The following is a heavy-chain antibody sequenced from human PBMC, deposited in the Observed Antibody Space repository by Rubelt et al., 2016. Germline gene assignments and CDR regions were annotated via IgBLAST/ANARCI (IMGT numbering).Heavy chain of an antibody. D-gene: IGHD6-19*01. CDR2: INQFGST. CDR3: ARGHASSGTYPG. J-gene: IGHJ4*02. Sequence: QVQLQQWGAGLLKPSETLSLTCAVYGGSFSSYYWNWIRQPPGKGLEWIGEINQFGSTNYNQSLKSRVIRSLATSKSQFSLNLRSVTAADTAVYYCARGHASSGTYPGWGQGTLVTVSS. CDR1: GGSFSSYY. V-gene: IGHV4-34*01.